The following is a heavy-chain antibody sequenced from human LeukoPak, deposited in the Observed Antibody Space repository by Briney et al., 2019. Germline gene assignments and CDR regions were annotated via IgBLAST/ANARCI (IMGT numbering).Heavy chain of an antibody. CDR3: ARQKCTSTSCLTKNAFDI. V-gene: IGHV4-4*09. Sequence: SETLSLTCTVSGSISSYYWSCIRQPPGKGLEWIGYIYTSGSTNYNPSLKSRVTISVDTSKNQFSLDLSSVTAADTAVYYCARQKCTSTSCLTKNAFDIWGQGTMVTVSS. CDR1: GSISSYY. D-gene: IGHD2-2*01. J-gene: IGHJ3*02. CDR2: IYTSGST.